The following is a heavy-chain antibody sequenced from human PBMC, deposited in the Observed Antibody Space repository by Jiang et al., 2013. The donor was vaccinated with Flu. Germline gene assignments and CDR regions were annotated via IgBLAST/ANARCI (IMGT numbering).Heavy chain of an antibody. CDR1: GGSISSYY. Sequence: GSGLVKPSETLSLTCTVSGGSISSYYWSWIRQPPGKGLEWIGYIYYSGSTNYNPSLKSRVTISVDTSKNQFSLKLSSVTAADTAVYYCARAATVTTYWYFDLWGLAPWSLSPQ. CDR3: ARAATVTTYWYFDL. CDR2: IYYSGST. J-gene: IGHJ2*01. V-gene: IGHV4-59*01. D-gene: IGHD4-17*01.